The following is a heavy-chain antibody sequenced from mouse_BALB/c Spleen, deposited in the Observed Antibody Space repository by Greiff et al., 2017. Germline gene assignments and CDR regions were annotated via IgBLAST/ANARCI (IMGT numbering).Heavy chain of an antibody. CDR1: GYSITSDYA. V-gene: IGHV3-2*02. Sequence: EVKLMESGPGLVKPSQSLSLTCTVTGYSITSDYAWNWIRQFPGNKLEWMGYISYSGSTSHNPSLKSRISITRDTSKNQFFLQLNSVTTEDTATYCCASRDGNYGYYAMDYWGQGASVTVSS. CDR2: ISYSGST. D-gene: IGHD2-1*01. CDR3: ASRDGNYGYYAMDY. J-gene: IGHJ4*01.